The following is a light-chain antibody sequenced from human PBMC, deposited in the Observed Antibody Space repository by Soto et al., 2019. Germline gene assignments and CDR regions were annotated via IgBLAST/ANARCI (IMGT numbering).Light chain of an antibody. J-gene: IGLJ2*01. CDR3: QSYDSSNVV. Sequence: NFMLTQPHSVSESPGKTVTISCTRSSGSIASNYVQWYQQRPGSAPTTVIYEDNQRPSGVPDRFSGSIDSSSNSASLTISGLKTEDEADYYCQSYDSSNVVFGGGTKLDRP. CDR1: SGSIASNY. CDR2: EDN. V-gene: IGLV6-57*04.